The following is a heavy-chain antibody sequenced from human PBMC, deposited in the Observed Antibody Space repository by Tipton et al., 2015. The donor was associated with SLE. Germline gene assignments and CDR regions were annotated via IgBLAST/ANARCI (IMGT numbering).Heavy chain of an antibody. V-gene: IGHV3-33*01. CDR3: ARQRGWGSGWFPFDY. CDR1: GFTFSSYG. D-gene: IGHD6-19*01. CDR2: VRYDGSNK. Sequence: SLRLSCAASGFTFSSYGMHWVRQAPGKGLKWVAFVRYDGSNKYYADSVKGRFTISRDNAKNSLYPQMNSLRDEDTAVYYCARQRGWGSGWFPFDYWGQGTLVTVSS. J-gene: IGHJ4*02.